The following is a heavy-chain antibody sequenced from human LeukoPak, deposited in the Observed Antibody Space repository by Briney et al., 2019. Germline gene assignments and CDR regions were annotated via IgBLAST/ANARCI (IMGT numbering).Heavy chain of an antibody. J-gene: IGHJ4*02. CDR1: GFTFSSYG. D-gene: IGHD3-10*01. CDR3: AREGYYGSGSPPSLYFDY. CDR2: TSSDLNVK. Sequence: QPGGSLRLSCAASGFTFSSYGIHWVRQAPGKGLEWVAVTSSDLNVKLYADSVKGRFTISRDNSRSTLYLQMNSLRPEDTAIYYCAREGYYGSGSPPSLYFDYWGQGTLVTVSS. V-gene: IGHV3-30*03.